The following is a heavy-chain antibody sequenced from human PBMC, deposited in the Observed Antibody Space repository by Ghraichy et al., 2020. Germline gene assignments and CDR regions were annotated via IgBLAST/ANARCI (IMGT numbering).Heavy chain of an antibody. V-gene: IGHV3-23*01. D-gene: IGHD3-22*01. CDR3: AKDRPGSGAMIVVVPDY. Sequence: GGSLRLSCAASGFTFSSYAMSWVRQAPGKGLEWVSAISGSGGSTYYADSVKGRFTISRDNSKNTLYLQMNSLRAEDTAVYYCAKDRPGSGAMIVVVPDYWGQGTLVTVSS. CDR1: GFTFSSYA. CDR2: ISGSGGST. J-gene: IGHJ4*02.